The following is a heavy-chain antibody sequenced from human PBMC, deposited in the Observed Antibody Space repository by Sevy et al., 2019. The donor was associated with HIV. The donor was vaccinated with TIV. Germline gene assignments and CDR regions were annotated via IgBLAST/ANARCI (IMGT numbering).Heavy chain of an antibody. J-gene: IGHJ6*02. V-gene: IGHV4-59*01. D-gene: IGHD3-16*01. CDR1: GGSISPYY. Sequence: SETLSLTCTVSGGSISPYYWNWIRQPPGKGLEWIGYMYYSGSTNYNPSFKSRVTISVDTSKNQFSVKLSSVTAADTAVYYCARGGGLTDYGMDVWGQGTTVTVSS. CDR2: MYYSGST. CDR3: ARGGGLTDYGMDV.